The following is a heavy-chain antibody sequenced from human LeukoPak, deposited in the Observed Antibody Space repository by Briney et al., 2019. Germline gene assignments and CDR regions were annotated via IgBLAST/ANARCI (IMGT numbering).Heavy chain of an antibody. CDR3: ANARSTGYSSGWHDAFNI. CDR2: IYYTGNT. J-gene: IGHJ3*02. CDR1: GGSISSSDYY. V-gene: IGHV4-39*07. Sequence: SETLSLTCTVSGGSISSSDYYWGWIRQPPGKGLEWIGSIYYTGNTFYNPSLKSRVTISVDASKNQFSLKLSSVTAADTAVYYCANARSTGYSSGWHDAFNIWGQGTMVTVSS. D-gene: IGHD6-19*01.